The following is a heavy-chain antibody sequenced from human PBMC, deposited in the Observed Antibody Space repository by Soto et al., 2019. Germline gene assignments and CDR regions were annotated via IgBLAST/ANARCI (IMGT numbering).Heavy chain of an antibody. CDR2: IYYSGST. Sequence: QVQLQESGPGLVKPSETLSLTCTVSGGSISSYYWSWIRQPPGKGLEWIGYIYYSGSTNYNPSLKRRVTISVDTSKNQFSLKLSSVTAADTAVYYCARDAIAPLGVWGQGTTVTVSS. J-gene: IGHJ6*02. CDR3: ARDAIAPLGV. V-gene: IGHV4-59*01. CDR1: GGSISSYY. D-gene: IGHD3-22*01.